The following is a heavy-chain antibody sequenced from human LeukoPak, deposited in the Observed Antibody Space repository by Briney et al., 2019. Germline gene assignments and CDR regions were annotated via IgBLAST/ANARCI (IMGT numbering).Heavy chain of an antibody. CDR3: ARGVYYDSSGWDAFDI. CDR1: GYTFTGYY. V-gene: IGHV1-2*04. D-gene: IGHD3-22*01. Sequence: ASVKVSCKASGYTFTGYYMHWVRQAPGQGLEWMGWINPNSGGTNYAQKFQGWVTMTRDTSISTAYMELCRLRSDDTAVYYCARGVYYDSSGWDAFDIWGQGTMVTVSS. J-gene: IGHJ3*02. CDR2: INPNSGGT.